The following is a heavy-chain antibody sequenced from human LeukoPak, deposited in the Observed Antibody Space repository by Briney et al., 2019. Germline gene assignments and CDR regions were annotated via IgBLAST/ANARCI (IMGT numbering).Heavy chain of an antibody. CDR3: ARVQDWNGFDY. D-gene: IGHD1-1*01. Sequence: GGSLRLSCAASGFTFSSYSMKWVRQAPGEGLEWVSSISSSSSYIYYADSVKGRFTISRDNAKNSLYLQMNSLRAEDTAVYYCARVQDWNGFDYWGQGTLVTVSS. CDR2: ISSSSSYI. CDR1: GFTFSSYS. J-gene: IGHJ4*02. V-gene: IGHV3-21*01.